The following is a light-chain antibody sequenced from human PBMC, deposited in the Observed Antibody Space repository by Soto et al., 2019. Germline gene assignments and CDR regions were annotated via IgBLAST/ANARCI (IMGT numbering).Light chain of an antibody. J-gene: IGKJ2*01. CDR1: QDISNY. CDR2: DAS. CDR3: QQYDNWYT. Sequence: DIQMTQSPSSLSASVGDRVTITCQASQDISNYLNWYQQKPGKAPKLLIYDASNLETGVPSRFSGSGSWTDFTFTISSLQPEDIATYYCQQYDNWYTFGQGTKLEIK. V-gene: IGKV1-33*01.